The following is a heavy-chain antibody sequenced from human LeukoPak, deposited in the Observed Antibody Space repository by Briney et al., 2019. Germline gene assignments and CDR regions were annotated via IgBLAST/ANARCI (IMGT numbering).Heavy chain of an antibody. J-gene: IGHJ3*02. Sequence: GSLKLSCKASGYTFTSYGISWVRQAPGQGLEWMGWIRAHSTSRNYVQKIQGRVTMITDTSTSTAYMQLRSLRSDDTAVYYCARDLYYYDSRGYSLCREPFDIWGQGTMVTVSS. CDR3: ARDLYYYDSRGYSLCREPFDI. V-gene: IGHV1-18*01. CDR1: GYTFTSYG. CDR2: IRAHSTSR. D-gene: IGHD3-22*01.